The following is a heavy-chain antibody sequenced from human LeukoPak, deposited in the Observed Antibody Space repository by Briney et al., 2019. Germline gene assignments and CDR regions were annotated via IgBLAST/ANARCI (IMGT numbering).Heavy chain of an antibody. CDR3: ARQPIAVAGNFDY. J-gene: IGHJ4*02. CDR1: GGTFSSYA. Sequence: ASVKVSCKASGGTFSSYAISWVRQAPGQGLEWMGGIIPIFGTANYAQKFQGRVTITADESTSTAYMELSSLRSEDTAVYYCARQPIAVAGNFDYWGQGTLVTVSS. V-gene: IGHV1-69*13. CDR2: IIPIFGTA. D-gene: IGHD6-19*01.